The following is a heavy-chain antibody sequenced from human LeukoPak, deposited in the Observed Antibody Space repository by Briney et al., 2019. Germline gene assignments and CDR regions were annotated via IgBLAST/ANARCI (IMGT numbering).Heavy chain of an antibody. D-gene: IGHD1-20*01. J-gene: IGHJ4*02. CDR1: GFTFSSYS. V-gene: IGHV3-21*01. CDR3: ARGTNWSPLDFDN. Sequence: PGGSLRLSCAASGFTFSSYSMNWVRQAPGKGLEWVSSISSSSSYIYYADSVKGRFTISRDNAKNSLFLQMNSLRAEDTAVYFCARGTNWSPLDFDNWGQGTLVTVSS. CDR2: ISSSSSYI.